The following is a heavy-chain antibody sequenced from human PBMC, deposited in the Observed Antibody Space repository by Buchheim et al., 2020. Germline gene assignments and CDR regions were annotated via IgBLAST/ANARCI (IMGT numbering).Heavy chain of an antibody. V-gene: IGHV1-69*12. CDR2: IIPLFGTA. CDR1: GGTFSSYA. CDR3: AGPTVTERDYYYYGMDV. D-gene: IGHD4-17*01. Sequence: QVQLVQSGAEVKKPGSSVKVSCKASGGTFSSYAISWVRQAPGQGLEWMGGIIPLFGTANYAQKFQGRVTITADESTSTAYMELSSLRSEDTAVYYCAGPTVTERDYYYYGMDVWGQGTT. J-gene: IGHJ6*02.